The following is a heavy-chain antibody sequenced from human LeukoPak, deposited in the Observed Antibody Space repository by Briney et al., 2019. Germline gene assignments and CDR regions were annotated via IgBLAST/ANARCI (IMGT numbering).Heavy chain of an antibody. CDR2: IGDRGATT. Sequence: GGSLRLSCAASGFTLSSYAMTWVRQAPGKGLEWVSDIGDRGATTYYADSVKGRFTISRDNSKNTLYLQMSSLRAEDTAVYFCASFHYYGSGAYYLSYWGQGTLVTVPS. CDR1: GFTLSSYA. J-gene: IGHJ4*02. D-gene: IGHD3-10*01. CDR3: ASFHYYGSGAYYLSY. V-gene: IGHV3-23*01.